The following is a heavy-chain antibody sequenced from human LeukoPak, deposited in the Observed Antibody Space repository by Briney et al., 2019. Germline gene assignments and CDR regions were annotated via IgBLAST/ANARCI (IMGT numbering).Heavy chain of an antibody. D-gene: IGHD5-18*01. Sequence: GESLKISCKGSGYSFTSYWIGWVRQMHGKGLEWMGIIYPGDSDTRYSPSFQGQVTISADKSISTAYLQWSSLKASDTAMYYCARAGRGYSYGYDAFDIWGQGTMVTVSS. CDR2: IYPGDSDT. J-gene: IGHJ3*02. V-gene: IGHV5-51*01. CDR3: ARAGRGYSYGYDAFDI. CDR1: GYSFTSYW.